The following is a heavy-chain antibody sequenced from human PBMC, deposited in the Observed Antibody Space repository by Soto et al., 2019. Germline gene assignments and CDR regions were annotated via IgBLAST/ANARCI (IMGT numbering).Heavy chain of an antibody. Sequence: QVQLVQSGAEVKRPGSSVKVSCKASGDSFSRSTFSWVRQAPGQGLEWMGRFIPMLGIANYAQTFQGRVTITADKSTGTAYMDLSSLRSEDTAVYYCAGLYDDTSGKFDYWGQGTLVTVSS. CDR1: GDSFSRST. D-gene: IGHD3-22*01. V-gene: IGHV1-69*02. CDR3: AGLYDDTSGKFDY. CDR2: FIPMLGIA. J-gene: IGHJ4*02.